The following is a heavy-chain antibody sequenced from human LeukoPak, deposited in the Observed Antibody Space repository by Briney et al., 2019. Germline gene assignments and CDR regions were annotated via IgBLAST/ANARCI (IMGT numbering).Heavy chain of an antibody. Sequence: GGSLRLSCAASGFTFSSYGMHWVRQAPGKGLEWVAFIRYDGSNKYYADSVKGRFTISRDNSKNTLYLQMNSLRAEDTAVYYCARGLAEYCSSTSCPGPYYYYGMDVWGQGTTVTVSS. D-gene: IGHD2-2*01. CDR1: GFTFSSYG. J-gene: IGHJ6*02. V-gene: IGHV3-30*02. CDR3: ARGLAEYCSSTSCPGPYYYYGMDV. CDR2: IRYDGSNK.